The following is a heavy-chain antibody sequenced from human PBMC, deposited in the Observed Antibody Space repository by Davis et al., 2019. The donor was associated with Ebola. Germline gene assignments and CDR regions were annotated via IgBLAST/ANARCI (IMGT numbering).Heavy chain of an antibody. J-gene: IGHJ3*02. CDR1: GGTFSSYA. CDR2: IIPILGIA. V-gene: IGHV1-69*04. D-gene: IGHD2-15*01. CDR3: ARDFRGCSGGSCYSGLYAFDI. Sequence: SVKVSCKASGGTFSSYAISWVRQAPGQGLEWMGRIIPILGIANYAQKFQGRVTITADKSTSTAYMELSSLRSEDTAVYYCARDFRGCSGGSCYSGLYAFDIWGQGTMVTVSS.